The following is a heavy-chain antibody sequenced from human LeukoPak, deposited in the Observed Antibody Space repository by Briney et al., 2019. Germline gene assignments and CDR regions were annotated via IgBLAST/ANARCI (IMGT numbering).Heavy chain of an antibody. D-gene: IGHD6-13*01. J-gene: IGHJ4*02. V-gene: IGHV4-59*01. Sequence: SETLSLTCTVSGVSISSYYWSWIRQPPGKGLEWIGYIYYSGSTNYNPSLKSRVTISVDTSKNQFSLKLSSVTAADTAVYYCARARYSSSWACDYWGQGTLVTVSS. CDR2: IYYSGST. CDR3: ARARYSSSWACDY. CDR1: GVSISSYY.